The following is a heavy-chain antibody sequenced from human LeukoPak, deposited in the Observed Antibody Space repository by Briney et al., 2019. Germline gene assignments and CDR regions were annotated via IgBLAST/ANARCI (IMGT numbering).Heavy chain of an antibody. CDR3: ARDGGTRDAFDI. CDR2: IYCSGST. Sequence: SETLSLTCTVPGGSISSYNWRWIRQPPGQGLVWIGNIYCSGSTNYNPSLKSRVAISVDTSKNQFSLKLSSVTAADTAVYYCARDGGTRDAFDIWGQGTMVTVSS. D-gene: IGHD2-15*01. V-gene: IGHV4-59*12. CDR1: GGSISSYN. J-gene: IGHJ3*02.